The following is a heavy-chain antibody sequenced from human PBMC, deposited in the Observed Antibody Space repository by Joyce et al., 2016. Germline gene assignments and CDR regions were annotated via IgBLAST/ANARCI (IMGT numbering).Heavy chain of an antibody. V-gene: IGHV3-15*01. CDR3: AADVAEVGFGELDH. CDR2: IKSKTSGEKT. D-gene: IGHD3-10*01. J-gene: IGHJ4*02. CDR1: GFTFNVAW. Sequence: EVQVAEYGGGLVKPGGSLRLSCAASGFTFNVAWMTWVRQGPGKGLEWVGRIKSKTSGEKTEDAAPVKGRFTISRDDSKNTVSLQMNGLRTEDTAVYFCAADVAEVGFGELDHWGQGTLVTVSS.